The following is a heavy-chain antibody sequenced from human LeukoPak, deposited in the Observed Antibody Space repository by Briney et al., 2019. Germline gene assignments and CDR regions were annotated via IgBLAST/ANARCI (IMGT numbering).Heavy chain of an antibody. CDR1: GFTFSSYW. J-gene: IGHJ2*01. CDR3: ARVVGAGYFDL. V-gene: IGHV3-7*01. CDR2: INQDGSGK. D-gene: IGHD1-26*01. Sequence: GGTLRLSCAASGFTFSSYWMSWVRQAPGKGLEWVANINQDGSGKYYVDSVKGRFTISRDNAKNSLYLQMNSLRAEDTAVYYCARVVGAGYFDLWGRGTLVTVSS.